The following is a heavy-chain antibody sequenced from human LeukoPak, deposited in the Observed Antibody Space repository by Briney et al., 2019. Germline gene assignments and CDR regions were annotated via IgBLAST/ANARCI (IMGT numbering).Heavy chain of an antibody. CDR3: ARDHLEMATITTFDY. V-gene: IGHV3-33*01. Sequence: GRSLRLSCAASGFPFSSYGMHWVRQAPGKGLEWVAVIWYDGSNKYCADSVKGRFTISRDNSKNTLYLQMNSLRAEDTAVYYCARDHLEMATITTFDYWGQGTLVTVSS. D-gene: IGHD5-24*01. J-gene: IGHJ4*02. CDR2: IWYDGSNK. CDR1: GFPFSSYG.